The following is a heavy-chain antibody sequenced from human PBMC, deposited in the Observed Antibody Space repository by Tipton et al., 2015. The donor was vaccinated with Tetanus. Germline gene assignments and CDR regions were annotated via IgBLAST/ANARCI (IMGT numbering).Heavy chain of an antibody. CDR2: IYFKGDT. Sequence: TLSLTCNVSGVSVTTYHWSWIRQPPGKGLEWIASIYFKGDTYYSPSLKSRLTIAVDTSQNLFSLTLTSVTAADTAIYYCARHLYGYWFDPWGQGAQVTVSS. J-gene: IGHJ5*02. V-gene: IGHV4-39*02. D-gene: IGHD3-10*01. CDR3: ARHLYGYWFDP. CDR1: GVSVTTYH.